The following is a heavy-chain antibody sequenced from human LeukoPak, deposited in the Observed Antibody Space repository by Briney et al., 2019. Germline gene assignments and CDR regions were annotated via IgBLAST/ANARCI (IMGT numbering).Heavy chain of an antibody. CDR2: ISGSGLDT. Sequence: PGGSLRLSCAASGFAFSNYAMSWVRQAPGKGLQWVSGISGSGLDTEYADSVKGRFIISRDNSKNTLYLQMNSLRAEDTAVYYCAKDVRGGCSGGSCYYWGQGTLVTVSS. D-gene: IGHD2-15*01. J-gene: IGHJ4*02. CDR3: AKDVRGGCSGGSCYY. CDR1: GFAFSNYA. V-gene: IGHV3-23*01.